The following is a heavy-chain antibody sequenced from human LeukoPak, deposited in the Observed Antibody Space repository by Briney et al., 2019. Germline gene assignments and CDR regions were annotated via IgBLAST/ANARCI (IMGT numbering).Heavy chain of an antibody. CDR2: INHSGST. D-gene: IGHD6-13*01. Sequence: SETLSLTCAVYGGSFSGYYWSWIRQPPGKGLEWIGEINHSGSTNYNPSLKSRVTISVDTSRNQFSLKLSSVTAADTAVYYCARHPRRYSSSWYYTGDALDIWGQGTMVTVSS. CDR3: ARHPRRYSSSWYYTGDALDI. J-gene: IGHJ3*02. V-gene: IGHV4-34*01. CDR1: GGSFSGYY.